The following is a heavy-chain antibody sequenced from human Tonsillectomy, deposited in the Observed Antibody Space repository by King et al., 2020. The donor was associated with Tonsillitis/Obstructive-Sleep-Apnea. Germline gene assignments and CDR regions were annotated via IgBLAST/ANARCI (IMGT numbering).Heavy chain of an antibody. V-gene: IGHV1-69*12. CDR1: EGTFSSYP. D-gene: IGHD4-11*01. Sequence: QLVQSGAEVKKPGSSVKVSCKASEGTFSSYPFTWWRKPPDRGFKWLGGISLFLGKPNNDQNFQGKVTITADESSSTAYMELSSLRSEDTAVYYCARDVDHSYDYWGQGTLVTVSS. J-gene: IGHJ4*02. CDR2: ISLFLGKP. CDR3: ARDVDHSYDY.